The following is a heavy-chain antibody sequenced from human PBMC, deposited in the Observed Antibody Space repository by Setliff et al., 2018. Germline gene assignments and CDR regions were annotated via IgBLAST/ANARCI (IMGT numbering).Heavy chain of an antibody. CDR3: ARSFDSGFYHQRDAYDI. V-gene: IGHV1-18*01. Sequence: ASVKVSCKASGDTFSTYALSWVRQAPGQGLEWVGWISSYNDVTSYAQRFQGRFTMTTDTSTSTAYMELRSLRYDDTAVYYCARSFDSGFYHQRDAYDIWGQGTLVTVSS. CDR1: GDTFSTYA. J-gene: IGHJ3*02. D-gene: IGHD5-12*01. CDR2: ISSYNDVT.